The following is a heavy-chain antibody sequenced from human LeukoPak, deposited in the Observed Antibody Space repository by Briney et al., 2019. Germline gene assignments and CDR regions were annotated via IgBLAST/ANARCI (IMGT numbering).Heavy chain of an antibody. V-gene: IGHV4-39*01. D-gene: IGHD6-19*01. CDR3: ASSKPPAHNRIAVAGTDY. Sequence: SETLSLTCAVYGGSFSGYYWGWIRQPPGKGLEWIGSIYYSGGTYYNPSLKSRVTISVDTSKNQFSLKLSSVTAADTAVYYCASSKPPAHNRIAVAGTDYWGQGTLVTVSS. CDR2: IYYSGGT. J-gene: IGHJ4*02. CDR1: GGSFSGYY.